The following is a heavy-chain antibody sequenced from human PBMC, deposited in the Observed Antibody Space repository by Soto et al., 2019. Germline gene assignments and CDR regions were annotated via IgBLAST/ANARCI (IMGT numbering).Heavy chain of an antibody. CDR2: ISGSGGST. J-gene: IGHJ4*02. V-gene: IGHV3-23*01. Sequence: GGSLRLSCAASGFTFSSYAMSWVRQAPGKGLEWVSAISGSGGSTYYADSVKGRFTISRDNAKNSLFLQMNSLRAEDTAVYYCARDPVTTREFDYWGQGTLVTVSS. D-gene: IGHD4-4*01. CDR1: GFTFSSYA. CDR3: ARDPVTTREFDY.